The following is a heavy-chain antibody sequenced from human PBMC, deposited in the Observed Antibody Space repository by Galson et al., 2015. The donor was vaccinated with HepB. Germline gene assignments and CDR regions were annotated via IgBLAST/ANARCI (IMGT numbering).Heavy chain of an antibody. CDR3: TRQGATPLDY. Sequence: LRLSCAASGFTFSGSAMHWVRQASGKGLEWVGRIRGKANSYATAYAASVKGRFTISRDDSKNTAYLQMNSLKTEDTAVYYCTRQGATPLDYWGQGTLVTVSS. CDR1: GFTFSGSA. D-gene: IGHD1-26*01. J-gene: IGHJ4*02. V-gene: IGHV3-73*01. CDR2: IRGKANSYAT.